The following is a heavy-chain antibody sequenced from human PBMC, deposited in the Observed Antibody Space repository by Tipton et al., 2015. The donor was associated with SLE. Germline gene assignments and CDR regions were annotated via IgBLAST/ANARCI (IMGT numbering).Heavy chain of an antibody. CDR2: IYNSGST. D-gene: IGHD4-17*01. V-gene: IGHV4-59*01. CDR3: ARGISYGDWFDY. Sequence: LTCTVSGGSISSYYWSWIRQPPGKGLEWIGYIYNSGSTNYNPSLKSRVTISVDTSKNQFSLRLNSVTAADTAVYYCARGISYGDWFDYWGQGTLVTVSS. J-gene: IGHJ4*02. CDR1: GGSISSYY.